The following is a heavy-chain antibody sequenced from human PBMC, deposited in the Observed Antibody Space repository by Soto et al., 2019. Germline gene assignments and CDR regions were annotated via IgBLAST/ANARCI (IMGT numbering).Heavy chain of an antibody. CDR1: GFTFSSYG. Sequence: PGGSLRLSCAASGFTFSSYGMHWVRQAPGKGLEWVAVIWYDGSNKYYADSVKGRFPISRDNSKNTLYLQMNSLRAEDTAVYYCARQYSSSWTTYYYYGMDVWGQGTTVTVSS. D-gene: IGHD6-13*01. CDR2: IWYDGSNK. V-gene: IGHV3-33*01. J-gene: IGHJ6*02. CDR3: ARQYSSSWTTYYYYGMDV.